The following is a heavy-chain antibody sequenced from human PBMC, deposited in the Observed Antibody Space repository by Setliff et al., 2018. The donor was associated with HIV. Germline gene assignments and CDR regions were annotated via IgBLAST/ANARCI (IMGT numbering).Heavy chain of an antibody. Sequence: PSETLSLTCGIYGGSFSDYYWSWIRQPPGKGLEWIGEIDHRGRPKYNPSLNSRVTMSVDKSRNQFSLKVSSVTAADTALYYCARGRYRSRWYASDHYYIDVWGKGTTVTVSS. CDR1: GGSFSDYY. D-gene: IGHD6-13*01. V-gene: IGHV4-34*01. CDR3: ARGRYRSRWYASDHYYIDV. J-gene: IGHJ6*03. CDR2: IDHRGRP.